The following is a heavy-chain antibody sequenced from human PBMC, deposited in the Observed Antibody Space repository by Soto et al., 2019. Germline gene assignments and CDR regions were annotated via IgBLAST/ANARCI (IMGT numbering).Heavy chain of an antibody. CDR3: AKDAAVACDI. V-gene: IGHV3-30*18. CDR1: GFTFSNYG. CDR2: MSFDGSNE. Sequence: QVHLVESGGGVVQPGRSLRLSCAASGFTFSNYGMHWVRQAPGKGLEWLAVMSFDGSNEYYADSVQGRLTISRDNSKNTLYLQMNSLRTEDTAVYHCAKDAAVACDIWGQGTMVTVSS. J-gene: IGHJ3*02. D-gene: IGHD2-15*01.